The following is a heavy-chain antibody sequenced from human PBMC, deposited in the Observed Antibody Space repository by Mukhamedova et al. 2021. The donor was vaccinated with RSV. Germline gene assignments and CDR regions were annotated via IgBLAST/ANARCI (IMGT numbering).Heavy chain of an antibody. Sequence: GLEWMGIINLGGGSPRFAQKLQGRVTMTSDTSTSTVYMELSRLTSDDTAIYYCARGSSGYSYSHRFYYFDFWGQGTLVTVSS. V-gene: IGHV1-46*04. CDR3: ARGSSGYSYSHRFYYFDF. CDR2: INLGGGSP. D-gene: IGHD3-3*01. J-gene: IGHJ4*02.